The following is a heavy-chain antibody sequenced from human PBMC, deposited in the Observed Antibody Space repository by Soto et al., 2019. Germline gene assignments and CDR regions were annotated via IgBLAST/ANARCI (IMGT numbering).Heavy chain of an antibody. J-gene: IGHJ6*02. CDR2: ISSSSTI. CDR1: VFTFSSYS. V-gene: IGHV3-48*02. CDR3: ARGGSSWYLDYYGMDV. Sequence: WWSLRLSCSASVFTFSSYSMNWVRQAPGKGLEWVSYISSSSTIYYADSVKGRFTISRDNAKNSLYLQMNSLRDEDTAVYYCARGGSSWYLDYYGMDVWGQGTTVTVSS. D-gene: IGHD6-13*01.